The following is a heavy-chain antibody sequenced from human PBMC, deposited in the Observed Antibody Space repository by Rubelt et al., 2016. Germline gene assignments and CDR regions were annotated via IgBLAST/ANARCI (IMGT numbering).Heavy chain of an antibody. V-gene: IGHV3-11*05. CDR2: ISDSGTYT. CDR3: ARGDGHTPTFDY. D-gene: IGHD5-24*01. Sequence: GGGLVKTGGSLRLSCAASGFTFSDYYMSWIRQAPGMGLEWVAYISDSGTYTKYADSVKGRFAISRDNVKNSRYLQMSGLRAEETAVYYCARGDGHTPTFDYWGQGTLVTVSS. J-gene: IGHJ4*02. CDR1: GFTFSDYY.